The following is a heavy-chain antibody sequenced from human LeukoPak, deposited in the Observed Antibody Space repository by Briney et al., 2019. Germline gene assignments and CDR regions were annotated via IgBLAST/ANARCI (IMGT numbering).Heavy chain of an antibody. CDR3: AGTTRWLPFDY. V-gene: IGHV4-59*01. CDR2: IYYSGST. D-gene: IGHD5-12*01. CDR1: GGSTSNYY. J-gene: IGHJ4*02. Sequence: SETLSLTCTVSGGSTSNYYWSWIRQPPGKGLEWIGYIYYSGSTNYNPSLKSRVTISLDTSKNQLSLKLSSVTAADTAVYYCAGTTRWLPFDYWGQGTLVTVSS.